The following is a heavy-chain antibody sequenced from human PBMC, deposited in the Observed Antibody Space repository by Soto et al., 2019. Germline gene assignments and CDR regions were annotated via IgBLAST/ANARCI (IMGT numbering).Heavy chain of an antibody. CDR1: GFTFSSYA. CDR3: AKDQIAAAANEASDY. J-gene: IGHJ4*02. Sequence: GSLRLSCAASGFTFSSYAMSWVRQAPGKGLEWVSAISGSGGSTYYADSVKGQFTISRDNSKNTLYLQMNSLRAEDTAVYYFAKDQIAAAANEASDYWGQGTLVTVSS. V-gene: IGHV3-23*01. CDR2: ISGSGGST. D-gene: IGHD6-13*01.